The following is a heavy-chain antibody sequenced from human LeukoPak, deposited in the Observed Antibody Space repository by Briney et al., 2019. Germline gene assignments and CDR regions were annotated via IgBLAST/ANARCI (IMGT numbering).Heavy chain of an antibody. CDR3: ARGEVPAAFYFDY. Sequence: TSETLSLTCPVSGGSISSYYWSWIRQPPGKGLEWIGYIYYSGSTNYNPSLESRVTISVDTSKNQFSLKLSSVTAADTAVYYCARGEVPAAFYFDYWGQGTLVTVSS. V-gene: IGHV4-59*01. D-gene: IGHD2-2*01. CDR1: GGSISSYY. CDR2: IYYSGST. J-gene: IGHJ4*02.